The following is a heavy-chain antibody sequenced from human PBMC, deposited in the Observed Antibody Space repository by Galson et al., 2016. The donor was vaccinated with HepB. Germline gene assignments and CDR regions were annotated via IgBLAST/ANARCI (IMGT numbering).Heavy chain of an antibody. CDR3: ASQLGRRAGFDY. D-gene: IGHD3-16*01. Sequence: SLRLSCAASGFDFDNYYMSWIRQAPGKGLESISYITFAAGGTFYADSVKGRFTISRDNAKNTLFLQMNYLRVEDTATYYCASQLGRRAGFDYWGQGVLASVSA. V-gene: IGHV3-11*01. CDR1: GFDFDNYY. J-gene: IGHJ4*02. CDR2: ITFAAGGT.